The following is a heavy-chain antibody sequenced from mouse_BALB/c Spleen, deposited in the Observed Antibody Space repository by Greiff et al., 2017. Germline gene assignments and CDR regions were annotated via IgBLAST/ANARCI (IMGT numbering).Heavy chain of an antibody. CDR1: GYTFSSYW. J-gene: IGHJ4*01. CDR3: ARSSYYGSSFYAMDY. Sequence: QVQLKQSGAELMKPGASVKISCKATGYTFSSYWIEWVKQRPGHGLEWIGEILPGSGSTNYNEKFKGKATFTADTSSNTAYMQLSSLTSEDSAVYYCARSSYYGSSFYAMDYWGQGTSVTVSS. D-gene: IGHD1-1*01. CDR2: ILPGSGST. V-gene: IGHV1-9*01.